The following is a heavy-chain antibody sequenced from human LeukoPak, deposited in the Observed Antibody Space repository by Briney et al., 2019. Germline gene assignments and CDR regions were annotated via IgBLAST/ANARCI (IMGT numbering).Heavy chain of an antibody. CDR3: ARDSGSGWFYEAFDI. V-gene: IGHV4-61*02. CDR2: IYTSGST. Sequence: SQTLSLTCTVSGGSVSSGTYYWSWVRQPAGQGLEWIGRIYTSGSTNYNPSLKSRTTISIDTSKNQFSLKLSSVTAADTAVYYCARDSGSGWFYEAFDIWGQGTIVIVSS. J-gene: IGHJ3*02. CDR1: GGSVSSGTYY. D-gene: IGHD6-19*01.